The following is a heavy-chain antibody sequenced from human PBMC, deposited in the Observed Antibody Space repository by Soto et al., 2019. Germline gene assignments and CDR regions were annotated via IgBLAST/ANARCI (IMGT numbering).Heavy chain of an antibody. Sequence: ASVKVSCKASGYTFISYDINWVRQATGQGLEWMGWMNPNSGNTGYAQKFQGRVTMTRNTSISTAYMELSSLRSEDTAVYYCARDSSSWVQDLYYYYGMDVWGQGTTVTVSS. CDR3: ARDSSSWVQDLYYYYGMDV. V-gene: IGHV1-8*01. J-gene: IGHJ6*02. CDR2: MNPNSGNT. D-gene: IGHD6-13*01. CDR1: GYTFISYD.